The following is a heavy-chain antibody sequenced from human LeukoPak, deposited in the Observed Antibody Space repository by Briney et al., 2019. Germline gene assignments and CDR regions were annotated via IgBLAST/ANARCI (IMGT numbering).Heavy chain of an antibody. J-gene: IGHJ5*02. V-gene: IGHV3-7*04. CDR1: GFTFSSYW. CDR3: ARDPSPNRFDP. D-gene: IGHD2-8*01. CDR2: IKEDESQI. Sequence: GGSLRLSCAASGFTFSSYWMTWVRQAPGKRLEWVASIKEDESQIYYVDSVKGRFTISRDNAVNSLYLQMNSLRVEDTAMYYCARDPSPNRFDPWGQGTLVTVSS.